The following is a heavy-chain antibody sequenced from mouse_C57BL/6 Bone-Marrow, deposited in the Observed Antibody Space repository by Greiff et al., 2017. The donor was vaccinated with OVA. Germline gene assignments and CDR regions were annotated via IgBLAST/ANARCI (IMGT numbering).Heavy chain of an antibody. CDR3: AYDEGPWFAY. Sequence: VQLQQPGAELVRPGSSVKLSCKASGYTFTSYWMHWVKKRPIQGLEWIGNIDPSDSETHYNQKFKDKATLTVDKSSSTAYMQLSSLTSEDSAVYYCAYDEGPWFAYWGQGTLVTVSA. V-gene: IGHV1-52*01. D-gene: IGHD2-12*01. CDR2: IDPSDSET. J-gene: IGHJ3*01. CDR1: GYTFTSYW.